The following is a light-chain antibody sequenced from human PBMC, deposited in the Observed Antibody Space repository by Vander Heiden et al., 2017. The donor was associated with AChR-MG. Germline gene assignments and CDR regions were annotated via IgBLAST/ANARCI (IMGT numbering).Light chain of an antibody. Sequence: DMHMTQYPSFMSESVGDRVTIPCRGSQSISSSLTWYQPKPGTAPKLLIFVASTLQSGVPSRFSGSVSGTDFTLTISSLQPEDFATYYCQQSYSTSWTFGQGTKVEIK. CDR2: VAS. J-gene: IGKJ1*01. CDR3: QQSYSTSWT. CDR1: QSISSS. V-gene: IGKV1-39*01.